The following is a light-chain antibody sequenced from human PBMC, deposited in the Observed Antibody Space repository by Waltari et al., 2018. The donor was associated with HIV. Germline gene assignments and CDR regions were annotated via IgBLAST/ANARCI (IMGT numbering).Light chain of an antibody. J-gene: IGKJ2*01. V-gene: IGKV4-1*01. CDR2: WAS. Sequence: DILMTKSPASLAVSLGETATINCKSSQNIVYSYNSSSYLAWLQQKPGQPPRCLISWASTRDSGIPDRFTGSGSGTDFTLTISSLETEDVAVYYCQQYYSTPLFTFGQGTKLEI. CDR3: QQYYSTPLFT. CDR1: QNIVYSYNSSSY.